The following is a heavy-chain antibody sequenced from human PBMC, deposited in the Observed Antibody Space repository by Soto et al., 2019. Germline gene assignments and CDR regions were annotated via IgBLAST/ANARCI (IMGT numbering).Heavy chain of an antibody. CDR1: GFSFSNYE. CDR2: ISSGGDTI. V-gene: IGHV3-48*03. J-gene: IGHJ4*02. Sequence: GGSLRLSCAASGFSFSNYEMNWVRQAPGKGLEWVAYISSGGDTIHYADSVRGRFTVSRDNARNSLSLQMNTLRVEDTALYYCARDRAAGGYWGQGTLVTVS. CDR3: ARDRAAGGY. D-gene: IGHD6-13*01.